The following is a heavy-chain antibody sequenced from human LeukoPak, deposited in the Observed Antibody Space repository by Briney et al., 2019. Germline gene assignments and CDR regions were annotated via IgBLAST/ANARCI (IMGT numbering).Heavy chain of an antibody. D-gene: IGHD1-26*01. Sequence: GGSLRLSCAASEFTFSSCWMHWVRQAPGKGLVWVSRINSDGSSTRYADSVKGRFTISRDNAKNTLYLQMNSLRAEDTAVYYCARDLIVGTTIRYYFDYWGQGTLVTVSS. V-gene: IGHV3-74*01. CDR2: INSDGSST. J-gene: IGHJ4*02. CDR1: EFTFSSCW. CDR3: ARDLIVGTTIRYYFDY.